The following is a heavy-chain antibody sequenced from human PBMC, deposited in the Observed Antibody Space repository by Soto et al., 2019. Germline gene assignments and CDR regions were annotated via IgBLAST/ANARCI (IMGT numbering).Heavy chain of an antibody. CDR3: AKRRGAGGHFDY. CDR2: ISHEGGTQ. Sequence: GGSLRLSCAASGFTFSDYGIDWIRQAPGKGLEWVAVISHEGGTQYYADSVRGRFTVSRDNSKNTLSLQMNSLRAEDTAVYYCAKRRGAGGHFDYWGQGAPVTVSS. J-gene: IGHJ4*02. CDR1: GFTFSDYG. V-gene: IGHV3-33*08. D-gene: IGHD2-15*01.